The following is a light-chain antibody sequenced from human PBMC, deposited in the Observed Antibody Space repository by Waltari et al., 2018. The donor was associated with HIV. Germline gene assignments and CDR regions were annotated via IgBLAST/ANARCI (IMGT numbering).Light chain of an antibody. V-gene: IGLV1-44*01. CDR2: SNN. CDR3: AARDDSLNAWV. Sequence: QSVLTQPPSASGTPGRRVTISCSGNRSTVGSNPVNWYRQVPGTAPKLLMFSNNQRPSGVTDRFSGSKSGTSASLAIKGLQSEDEADYCCAARDDSLNAWVFGGGPKLTVL. CDR1: RSTVGSNP. J-gene: IGLJ3*02.